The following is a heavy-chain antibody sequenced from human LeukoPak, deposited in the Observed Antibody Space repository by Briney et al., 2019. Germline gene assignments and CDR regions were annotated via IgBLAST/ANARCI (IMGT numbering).Heavy chain of an antibody. CDR3: ASRRNYYDSSGYYWDDASDI. J-gene: IGHJ3*02. D-gene: IGHD3-22*01. CDR2: ISAYNGNT. Sequence: ASEKVSCKASGDTFTSYGISWVRQAPGQGLEWMGWISAYNGNTNYAQKLQGRVTMTTDTSTSTAYMELRSLRSDDMAVYYCASRRNYYDSSGYYWDDASDICGQGTMVTVSS. V-gene: IGHV1-18*03. CDR1: GDTFTSYG.